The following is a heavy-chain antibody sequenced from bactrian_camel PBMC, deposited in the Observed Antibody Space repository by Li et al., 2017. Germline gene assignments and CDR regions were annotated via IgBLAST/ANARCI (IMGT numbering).Heavy chain of an antibody. J-gene: IGHJ4*01. V-gene: IGHV3S40*01. CDR1: GLTFGDCA. CDR2: ISSRTGSA. Sequence: VQLVESGGGLVKPGGSLRLSCAASGLTFGDCAMSWVRQAPGKGLEWVSAISSRTGSAYYADSVKGRFTISQDNAKSTVYLQMNSLKPEDTATYYCAADPPSFGICDNRIDRFVHHGQGTQVTVS. D-gene: IGHD5*01.